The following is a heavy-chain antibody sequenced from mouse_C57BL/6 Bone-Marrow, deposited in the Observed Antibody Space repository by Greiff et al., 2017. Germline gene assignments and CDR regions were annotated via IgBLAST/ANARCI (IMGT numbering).Heavy chain of an antibody. Sequence: VHLVESGPELVKPGASVKISCKASGYAFSSSWMNWVKQRPGKGLEWIGRIYPGDGDTNYNGKFKGKATLTADKSSSTAYMQLSSLTSEDSAVYFCTRGGYDAWYAYWGQGTLVTGSA. CDR1: GYAFSSSW. D-gene: IGHD2-2*01. V-gene: IGHV1-82*01. CDR2: IYPGDGDT. CDR3: TRGGYDAWYAY. J-gene: IGHJ3*01.